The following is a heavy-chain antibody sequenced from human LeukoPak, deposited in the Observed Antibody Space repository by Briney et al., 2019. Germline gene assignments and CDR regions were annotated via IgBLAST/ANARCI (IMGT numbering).Heavy chain of an antibody. CDR1: GYSISSGYY. CDR3: ARFRLLQGGYGTERYFDY. D-gene: IGHD3-22*01. Sequence: SETLSLTCTVSGYSISSGYYWGWIRQPPGKGLEWIGSIYHSGSTYYNPSLKSRVTISVDTSTNQFSLKLSSVTAADTAVYYCARFRLLQGGYGTERYFDYWGQGTLVSVSS. J-gene: IGHJ4*02. CDR2: IYHSGST. V-gene: IGHV4-38-2*02.